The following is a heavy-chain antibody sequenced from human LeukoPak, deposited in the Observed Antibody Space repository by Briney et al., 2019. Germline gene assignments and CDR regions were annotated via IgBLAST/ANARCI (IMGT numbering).Heavy chain of an antibody. V-gene: IGHV3-23*01. J-gene: IGHJ5*02. D-gene: IGHD3-10*01. Sequence: GGSLRLSCAASGFTFSSYAMYWVRQAPGKGLEWVSGISGSGGSTYYADSVKGRFTISRDNSKNTLYLQMNSLRAEDTAVYYCARDGGYGSGSYYNGKNWFDPWGQGTLVTVSS. CDR3: ARDGGYGSGSYYNGKNWFDP. CDR2: ISGSGGST. CDR1: GFTFSSYA.